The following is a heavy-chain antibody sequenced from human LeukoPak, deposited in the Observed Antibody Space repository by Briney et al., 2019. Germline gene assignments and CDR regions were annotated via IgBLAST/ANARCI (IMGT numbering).Heavy chain of an antibody. Sequence: GSSVKVSCKASGGTFSSYAISWVRQAPGQGLEWMGRIIPILGIANYAQKFQGRVTITADKSTSTAYMELSSLRSEDTAVYYCARGRSPSYGDYLDYWGQGTLVTVSS. D-gene: IGHD4-17*01. J-gene: IGHJ4*02. V-gene: IGHV1-69*04. CDR2: IIPILGIA. CDR1: GGTFSSYA. CDR3: ARGRSPSYGDYLDY.